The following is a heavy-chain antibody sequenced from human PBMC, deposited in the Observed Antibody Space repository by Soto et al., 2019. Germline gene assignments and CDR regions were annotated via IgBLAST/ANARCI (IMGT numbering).Heavy chain of an antibody. V-gene: IGHV5-51*01. CDR3: ARLFCSGGSCYSSLWSRDV. Sequence: GESLKISCKGSGYSFTSYWIGWVRQMPGKGLEWMGIIYPGDSDTRDSPSFQGQVTISADKSISTAYLQWSSLKASDTAMYYCARLFCSGGSCYSSLWSRDVWGQGTAVTVSS. CDR1: GYSFTSYW. D-gene: IGHD2-15*01. J-gene: IGHJ6*02. CDR2: IYPGDSDT.